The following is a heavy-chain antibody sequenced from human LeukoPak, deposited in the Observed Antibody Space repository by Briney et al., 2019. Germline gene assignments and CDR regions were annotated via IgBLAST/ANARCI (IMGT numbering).Heavy chain of an antibody. CDR1: GFTFSSHW. V-gene: IGHV3-74*01. CDR3: ARHPLGSNSWYWSGDY. D-gene: IGHD6-13*01. CDR2: INSDGSST. Sequence: GGSLRLSCAASGFTFSSHWMHWVRQAPGKGLVWVSRINSDGSSTTYADSVKGRFTISRDNANNTLYLQMDSLRAEDTAVYYCARHPLGSNSWYWSGDYWGQGTLVTVSS. J-gene: IGHJ4*02.